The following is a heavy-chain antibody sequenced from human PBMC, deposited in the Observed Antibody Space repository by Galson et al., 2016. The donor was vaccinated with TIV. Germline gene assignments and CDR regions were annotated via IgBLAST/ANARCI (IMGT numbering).Heavy chain of an antibody. CDR3: ARERRHCGDQCFLRYYFGMDV. J-gene: IGHJ6*02. CDR1: GLSVSNNY. D-gene: IGHD2-21*01. V-gene: IGHV3-66*02. Sequence: SLRLSWAASGLSVSNNYMNWVRQGPEKGLEWVSIIYDDGSTYYADSVKGRFTISRDNSKNTLYLQMHSLRPDDAAVYYCARERRHCGDQCFLRYYFGMDVWGRGTTVTVSS. CDR2: IYDDGST.